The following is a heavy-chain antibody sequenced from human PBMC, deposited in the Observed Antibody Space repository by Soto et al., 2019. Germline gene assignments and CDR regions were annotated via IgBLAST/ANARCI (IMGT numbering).Heavy chain of an antibody. V-gene: IGHV4-61*01. CDR1: GGSVSSGSYY. CDR2: IYYSGST. D-gene: IGHD3-22*01. J-gene: IGHJ4*02. CDR3: ARDLGRWDSSADFDY. Sequence: SETLSLTCTVSGGSVSSGSYYWSWIRQPPGKGLEWIGYIYYSGSTNYNPSLKSRVTISVDTSKNQFSLKLSSVTAADTAVYYCARDLGRWDSSADFDYWGQGTLVTVSS.